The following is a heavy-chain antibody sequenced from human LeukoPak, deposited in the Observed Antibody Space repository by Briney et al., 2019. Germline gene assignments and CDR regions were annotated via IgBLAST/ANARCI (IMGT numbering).Heavy chain of an antibody. V-gene: IGHV3-74*01. J-gene: IGHJ4*02. CDR3: ARDRDSSGWYAYFDY. CDR2: INSDGSST. CDR1: GFTFSSYW. Sequence: GGSLRLSCAASGFTFSSYWMHWVRQAPGKGLVWVSRINSDGSSTNYADSVKGRFTISRDNAKNTLYLQMNSLRAEDTAVYYCARDRDSSGWYAYFDYWGQGTLVTVSS. D-gene: IGHD6-19*01.